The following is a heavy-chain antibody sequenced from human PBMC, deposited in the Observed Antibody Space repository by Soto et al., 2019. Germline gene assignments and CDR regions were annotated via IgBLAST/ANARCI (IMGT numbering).Heavy chain of an antibody. CDR3: VTGRGYSYGYSYYYYGMDV. CDR1: GGSFSGYY. J-gene: IGHJ6*02. V-gene: IGHV4-34*01. Sequence: SETLSLTCAVYGGSFSGYYWSWIRQPPGKGLEWIGEINHSGSTNYNPSLKSRVTISVDTSKNQFSLKLSSVTAADTAVYYCVTGRGYSYGYSYYYYGMDVWGQGTTVTDSS. D-gene: IGHD5-18*01. CDR2: INHSGST.